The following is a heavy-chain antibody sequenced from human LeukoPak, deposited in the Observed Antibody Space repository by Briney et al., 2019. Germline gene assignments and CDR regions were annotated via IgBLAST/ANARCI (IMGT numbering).Heavy chain of an antibody. D-gene: IGHD3-16*02. CDR1: GGSISSGGYY. Sequence: SQTLSLTCTVSGGSISSGGYYWSWIRQHPGKGLEWIGYIYYSGSTYYNPSLKSRVTISVDTSKNQFSLKLSSVTAADTAVYYCARDTGERTYVWGSYRYFDYWGQGTLVTVSS. CDR3: ARDTGERTYVWGSYRYFDY. V-gene: IGHV4-31*03. CDR2: IYYSGST. J-gene: IGHJ4*02.